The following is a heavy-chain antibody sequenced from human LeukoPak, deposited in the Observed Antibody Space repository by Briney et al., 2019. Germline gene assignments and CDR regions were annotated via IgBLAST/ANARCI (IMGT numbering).Heavy chain of an antibody. CDR3: ARDATRMGNYFNY. CDR1: SGSISTSNYY. CDR2: IFYSGST. J-gene: IGHJ4*02. D-gene: IGHD5-12*01. V-gene: IGHV4-39*07. Sequence: PSETLSLTCTVSSGSISTSNYYWGWVRQPPGKALEWIGNIFYSGSTYYSPSLKSRVTISVDTSKNQFSLRLTSVTAADTAVYYCARDATRMGNYFNYWGQGTLVTVSS.